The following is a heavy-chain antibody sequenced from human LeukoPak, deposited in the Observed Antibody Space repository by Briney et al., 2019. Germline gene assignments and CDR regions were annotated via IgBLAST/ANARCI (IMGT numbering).Heavy chain of an antibody. CDR3: ARVLRRRGGFYYFDY. D-gene: IGHD3-16*01. CDR2: INPNSGNT. V-gene: IGHV1-8*03. Sequence: ASVKVSCKASGYTFTDYYMHWVRQAPGQGIEWMGWINPNSGNTGYAQKFQGRVTITRNTSISTAYMELSSLRSEDTAVYYCARVLRRRGGFYYFDYWGQGTLVTVSS. CDR1: GYTFTDYY. J-gene: IGHJ4*02.